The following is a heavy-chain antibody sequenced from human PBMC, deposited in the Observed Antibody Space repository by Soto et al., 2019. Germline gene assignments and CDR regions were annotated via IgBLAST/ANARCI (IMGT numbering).Heavy chain of an antibody. CDR2: IEKSGSPI. Sequence: QVQLVESGGGLVKPGESLRLSCAASGFSLSDYSMSWIRQAPGKGLEWVSYIEKSGSPIYYADSVTGRFTISRDNAKNSLYLQMSSLRAEDPAIYHCARARVYTGYGLNWWGQGTLVTVSS. D-gene: IGHD5-12*01. J-gene: IGHJ4*02. CDR3: ARARVYTGYGLNW. CDR1: GFSLSDYS. V-gene: IGHV3-11*01.